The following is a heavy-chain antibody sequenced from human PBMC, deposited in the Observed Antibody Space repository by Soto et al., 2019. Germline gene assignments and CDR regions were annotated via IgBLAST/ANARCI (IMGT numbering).Heavy chain of an antibody. CDR1: GVSISSYY. Sequence: TSETLSLTCTVSGVSISSYYWSWIRQPPGKGLEWIGYIYYSGSTNYNPSLKSRVTISVDTSKNQFSLKLSSVTAADTAVYYCARDGSSSSRNYYYYYMDVWGKGTTVTVSS. D-gene: IGHD6-6*01. CDR2: IYYSGST. J-gene: IGHJ6*03. V-gene: IGHV4-59*01. CDR3: ARDGSSSSRNYYYYYMDV.